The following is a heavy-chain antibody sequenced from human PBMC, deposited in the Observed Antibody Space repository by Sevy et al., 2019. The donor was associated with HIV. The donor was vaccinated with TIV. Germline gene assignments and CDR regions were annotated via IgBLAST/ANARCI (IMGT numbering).Heavy chain of an antibody. V-gene: IGHV4-61*01. D-gene: IGHD1-26*01. CDR2: IYYSGST. Sequence: SETLSLTCTVSGGSVSSGSYYWSWIRQPPGKGLEWIGYIYYSGSTNYNPSLKSRVTISVDTSKNQFSLKLCSVTAADTAVYYCARDDSSSFDPWGQGTLVTVSS. CDR3: ARDDSSSFDP. J-gene: IGHJ5*02. CDR1: GGSVSSGSYY.